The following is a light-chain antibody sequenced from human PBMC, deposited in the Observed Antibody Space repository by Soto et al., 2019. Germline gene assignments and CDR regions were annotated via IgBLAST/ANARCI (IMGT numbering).Light chain of an antibody. V-gene: IGKV1D-16*01. CDR1: QGISSW. J-gene: IGKJ1*01. CDR3: QHYNSYSEA. CDR2: AAS. Sequence: DIQMTQSPSSVSASVGDRVTITCRASQGISSWLAWYQQKPGKTPNLLIYAASSLHSGVPSRFSGSGSGTEFTLTISSLQPDDFATYYCQHYNSYSEAFGQGTKVDIK.